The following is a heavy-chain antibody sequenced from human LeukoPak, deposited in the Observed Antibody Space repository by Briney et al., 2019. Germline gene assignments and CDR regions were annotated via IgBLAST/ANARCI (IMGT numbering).Heavy chain of an antibody. CDR2: ISSSSSYI. CDR1: GFTFSSYS. J-gene: IGHJ4*02. D-gene: IGHD3-9*01. V-gene: IGHV3-21*01. CDR3: AGSPSRLRYFDWFMGY. Sequence: GRSLRLSCAASGFTFSSYSMNWVRQAPGKGLEWVSSISSSSSYIYYADSVKGRFTISRDNAKNSLYLQMNSLRAEDTAVYYCAGSPSRLRYFDWFMGYWGQGTLVTVSS.